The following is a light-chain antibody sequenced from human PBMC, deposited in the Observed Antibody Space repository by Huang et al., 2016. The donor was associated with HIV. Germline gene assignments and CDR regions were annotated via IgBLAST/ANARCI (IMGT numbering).Light chain of an antibody. CDR1: QGISNS. CDR3: QKYNSAPPIS. V-gene: IGKV1-27*01. Sequence: DIQMTQSPSSLSASVGDRVTITCRASQGISNSLAWYQQKPGKVPKLLIYAASTLQSGCRSQFSGSGSGTDFTLTISSLQPEDVATYYCQKYNSAPPISFGQGTRLEIK. J-gene: IGKJ5*01. CDR2: AAS.